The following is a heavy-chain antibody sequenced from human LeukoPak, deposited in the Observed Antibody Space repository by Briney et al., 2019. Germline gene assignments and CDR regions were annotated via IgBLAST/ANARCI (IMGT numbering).Heavy chain of an antibody. CDR3: ARDGGAALYYYYGMDV. CDR1: GFTFSSYA. D-gene: IGHD3-16*01. V-gene: IGHV3-30-3*01. J-gene: IGHJ6*02. CDR2: ISYDGSNK. Sequence: GGSLRLSCAASGFTFSSYAMHWVRQAPGKGLEWVAVISYDGSNKYYADSVKGRFTISRGNSKNTLYLQMNSLRAEDTAVYYCARDGGAALYYYYGMDVWGQGTTVTVSS.